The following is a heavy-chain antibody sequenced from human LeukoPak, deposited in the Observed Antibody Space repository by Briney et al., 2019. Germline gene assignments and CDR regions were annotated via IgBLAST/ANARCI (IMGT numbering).Heavy chain of an antibody. CDR3: ARDRQGGY. CDR1: GYTFSNFG. J-gene: IGHJ4*02. CDR2: NSGYSGNT. Sequence: GAAVKVSCKASGYTFSNFGIAWVRQAPGQGLEWMGWNSGYSGNTNYAQRLQGRVTMTTNTSASTAYMELRSLTSDDTAVYYCARDRQGGYWGQGTLVTVSS. V-gene: IGHV1-18*01.